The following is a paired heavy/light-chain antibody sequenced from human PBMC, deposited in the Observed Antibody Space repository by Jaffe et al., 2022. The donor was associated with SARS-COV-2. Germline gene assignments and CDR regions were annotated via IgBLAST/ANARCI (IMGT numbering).Heavy chain of an antibody. J-gene: IGHJ5*02. D-gene: IGHD2-15*01. CDR3: AKFGQVVVAAKGQNWFDP. V-gene: IGHV3-23*01. CDR1: GFTFSDYA. CDR2: ISGSGDNT. Sequence: EVQLLESGGGLVQPGGSLRLSCAASGFTFSDYAMNWVRQAPGKGLEWVSAISGSGDNTYYADSVKGRFTISRDNSKNTLYLQMNNLRAEDTAVYYCAKFGQVVVAAKGQNWFDPWGQGTLVTVSS.
Light chain of an antibody. CDR2: WAS. V-gene: IGKV4-1*01. CDR3: QQYYTIPYT. J-gene: IGKJ2*01. CDR1: QSVLYSPNNKNY. Sequence: DIVMTQSPDSLAVSLGERATINCKSSQSVLYSPNNKNYLVWYQQKPGQPPKLLIYWASTRESGVPDRFSGSGSGTDFTLTISSLQAEDVAVYYCQQYYTIPYTFGQGTKLEIK.